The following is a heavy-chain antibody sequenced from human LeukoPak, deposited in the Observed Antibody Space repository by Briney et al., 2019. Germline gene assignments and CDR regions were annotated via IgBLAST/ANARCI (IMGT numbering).Heavy chain of an antibody. Sequence: ASVKVSCKASGYTFTSYGTSWVRQAPGQGLEWMGWISAYNGNTNYAQKLQGRVTMTTDTSTSTAYMELRSLRSDDTAVYYCARDLGYSSGWGSWFDPWGQGTLVTVSS. D-gene: IGHD6-19*01. CDR2: ISAYNGNT. CDR1: GYTFTSYG. CDR3: ARDLGYSSGWGSWFDP. V-gene: IGHV1-18*04. J-gene: IGHJ5*02.